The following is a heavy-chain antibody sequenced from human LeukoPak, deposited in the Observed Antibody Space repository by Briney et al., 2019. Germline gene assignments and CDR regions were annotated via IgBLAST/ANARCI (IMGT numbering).Heavy chain of an antibody. D-gene: IGHD6-19*01. CDR3: ARQSSGRSRSFDY. V-gene: IGHV3-30*04. CDR2: ISYDGSNK. CDR1: GFTFSSYA. J-gene: IGHJ4*02. Sequence: PGGSLRLSCAASGFTFSSYAMHWVRQAPGKGLEWVAVISYDGSNKYYADSVKGRFTISRDNSKNTLYLQMNSLRAEDTAVYYCARQSSGRSRSFDYWGQGTLVTVSS.